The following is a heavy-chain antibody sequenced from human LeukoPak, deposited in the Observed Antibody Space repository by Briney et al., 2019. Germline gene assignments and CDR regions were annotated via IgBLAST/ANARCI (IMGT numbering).Heavy chain of an antibody. J-gene: IGHJ4*02. Sequence: ASVKVSCKASGYTFTSYYMHWVRQAPGQGLEWMGIINPSGGSTSYAQKFQGRVTMTRDTSTSTVYMELSSLRSEDTAVYYCARDLAIWDYYGSGSYYDSFDYWGQGTLVTVSS. CDR1: GYTFTSYY. V-gene: IGHV1-46*01. D-gene: IGHD3-10*01. CDR3: ARDLAIWDYYGSGSYYDSFDY. CDR2: INPSGGST.